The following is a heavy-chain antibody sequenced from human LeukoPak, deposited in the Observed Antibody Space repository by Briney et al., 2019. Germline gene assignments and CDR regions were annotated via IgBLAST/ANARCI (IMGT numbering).Heavy chain of an antibody. CDR2: VYHSGST. Sequence: SETLSLTCGVSGYSTRTGYYWGWVRQPPGKDLEWIGSVYHSGSTYYNPSLKSRVNILVDTSKNQFSLSLTSVTAADTAVYYCARSYFSVGDFDIWGQGTMVTVSS. CDR3: ARSYFSVGDFDI. J-gene: IGHJ3*02. CDR1: GYSTRTGYY. V-gene: IGHV4-38-2*01. D-gene: IGHD2/OR15-2a*01.